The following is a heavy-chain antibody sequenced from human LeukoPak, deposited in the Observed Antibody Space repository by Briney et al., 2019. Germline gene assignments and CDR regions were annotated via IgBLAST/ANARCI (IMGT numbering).Heavy chain of an antibody. CDR2: ISSSTNTI. CDR1: RFTFSSYS. D-gene: IGHD2-21*02. CDR3: ARAICGGDCFGLGD. J-gene: IGHJ4*02. V-gene: IGHV3-48*02. Sequence: GGSLRLSCAASRFTFSSYSMSWVRQAPGKGLEWVSYISSSTNTIYYADSVKGRFTISRDNAKNSLYLQMNSLRDEDTAVYYCARAICGGDCFGLGDWGQGTLVTVSS.